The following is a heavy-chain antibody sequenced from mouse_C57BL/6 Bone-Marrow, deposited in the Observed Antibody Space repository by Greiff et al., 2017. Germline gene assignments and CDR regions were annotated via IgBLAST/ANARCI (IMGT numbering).Heavy chain of an antibody. D-gene: IGHD1-1*01. CDR1: GYTFTSYG. CDR3: ARSSGSSPYYCDY. CDR2: IYPRSGNT. V-gene: IGHV1-81*01. Sequence: QVQLQQSGAELARPGASVKLSCKASGYTFTSYGISWVKQRTGQGLEWIGEIYPRSGNTYYNEKFKGKATLTADKSSSTAYMELRSLTSEDAAVYFCARSSGSSPYYCDYWGKGTTRTVSS. J-gene: IGHJ2*01.